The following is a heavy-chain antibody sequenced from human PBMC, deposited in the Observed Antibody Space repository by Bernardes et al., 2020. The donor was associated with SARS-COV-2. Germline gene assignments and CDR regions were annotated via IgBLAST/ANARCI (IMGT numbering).Heavy chain of an antibody. V-gene: IGHV3-74*01. Sequence: GGSLRLSCAASGFPFSSYWMHWVRQGPGKGLVWVSRINSDGRTTTYADSVKGRFTISRDNGKNTLYLQMNSLRAEDTALYYCVRGPSDGHGRFEYWGQGALVTVSS. CDR1: GFPFSSYW. CDR3: VRGPSDGHGRFEY. CDR2: INSDGRTT. J-gene: IGHJ4*02.